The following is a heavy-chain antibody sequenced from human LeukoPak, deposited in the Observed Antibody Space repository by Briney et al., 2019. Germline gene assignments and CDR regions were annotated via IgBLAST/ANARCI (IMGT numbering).Heavy chain of an antibody. V-gene: IGHV4-34*01. CDR2: INHSGST. Sequence: PSEALSLTCAFYGGSFSGYFWSWIRQPPGKGLEWSGEINHSGSTNYNPSLKSRVTISVDKSKNQYSLKLSSVAAADTAVYYCARGPGGLYFDYWGQGPLVTVSS. CDR3: ARGPGGLYFDY. D-gene: IGHD2-15*01. CDR1: GGSFSGYF. J-gene: IGHJ4*02.